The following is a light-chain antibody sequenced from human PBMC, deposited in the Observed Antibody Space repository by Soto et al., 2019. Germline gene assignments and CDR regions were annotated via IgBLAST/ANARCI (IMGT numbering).Light chain of an antibody. CDR3: QQLNNYPIT. CDR2: ETS. J-gene: IGKJ5*01. Sequence: DIQLTQSPSFVSASVGDRVAITCRASQGISTYLAWYQQKPGKAPKLLIYETSTLQSGVPSRFSGSGSGTEFTLTINRLQPEDFATYYCQQLNNYPITFGQGTRLDIK. V-gene: IGKV1-9*01. CDR1: QGISTY.